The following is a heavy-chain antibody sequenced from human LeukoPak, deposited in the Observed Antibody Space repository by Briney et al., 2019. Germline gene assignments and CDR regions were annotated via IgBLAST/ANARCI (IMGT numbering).Heavy chain of an antibody. Sequence: SETLSLTCAVHGGSFSGYHWNWIRQSPSKGLEWIGEINDRGRTNYNPSLESRVTISVDTSKNQFSLKLSSVTAADTAVYYCARHCSGGSCYKNNWFDPWGQGTLVTVSS. CDR2: INDRGRT. J-gene: IGHJ5*02. D-gene: IGHD2-15*01. CDR1: GGSFSGYH. CDR3: ARHCSGGSCYKNNWFDP. V-gene: IGHV4-34*01.